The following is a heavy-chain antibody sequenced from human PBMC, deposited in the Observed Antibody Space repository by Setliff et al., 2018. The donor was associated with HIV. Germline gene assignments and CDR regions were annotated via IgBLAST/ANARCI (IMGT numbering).Heavy chain of an antibody. D-gene: IGHD3-22*01. CDR1: GYTPTTFG. J-gene: IGHJ4*02. Sequence: ASVKVSCKAPGYTPTTFGISWVRQAPGQGLEWMGWINTETGNPMYAQGFKGRFVFSLDTSVSTAYLQISSLKAEDIAVYYCARDGYYYDSSGHLAYYFDYWGQGTLVTVSS. V-gene: IGHV7-4-1*02. CDR3: ARDGYYYDSSGHLAYYFDY. CDR2: INTETGNP.